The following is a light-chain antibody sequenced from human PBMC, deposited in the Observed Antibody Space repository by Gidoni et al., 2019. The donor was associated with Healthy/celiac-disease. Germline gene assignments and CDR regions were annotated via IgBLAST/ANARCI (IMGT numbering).Light chain of an antibody. CDR1: QGISNY. V-gene: IGKV1-27*01. J-gene: IGKJ1*01. CDR2: AAS. Sequence: DMQMTQSPSSLSASVGDRVTIPFRASQGISNYLVWYQQKPGKFPKLLIYAASTLQSGVPSRFSGSGSGTDFTLTISSLQPEDVATYYCQKYNSAPQTFGQGTKVEIK. CDR3: QKYNSAPQT.